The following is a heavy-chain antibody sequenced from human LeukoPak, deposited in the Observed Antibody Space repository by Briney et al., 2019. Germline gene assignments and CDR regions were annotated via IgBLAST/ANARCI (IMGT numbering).Heavy chain of an antibody. CDR1: GGSISSYY. J-gene: IGHJ4*02. D-gene: IGHD6-19*01. Sequence: SETLSLTCTVSGGSISSYYWSWIRQPPGKGLEWIGYIYYSGSTNYNPSLKSRVTISVDTSKNQFSLKLSSVTAADTAVYYCARDRYSSGWDPHFDYWGQGTLVTASS. CDR2: IYYSGST. CDR3: ARDRYSSGWDPHFDY. V-gene: IGHV4-59*01.